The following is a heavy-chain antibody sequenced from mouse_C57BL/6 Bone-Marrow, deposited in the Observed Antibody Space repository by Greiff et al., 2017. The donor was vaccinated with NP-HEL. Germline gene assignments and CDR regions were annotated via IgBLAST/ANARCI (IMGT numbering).Heavy chain of an antibody. V-gene: IGHV1-39*01. CDR3: ARGYGSSSWFAY. CDR2: INPNYGTT. Sequence: LVEPGASVKISCKASGYSFTDYNMNWVKQSNGKSLEWIGVINPNYGTTSYNQKFKGKATLTVDQSSSTAYMQLNSLTSEDSAVYYCARGYGSSSWFAYWGQGTLVTVSA. D-gene: IGHD1-1*01. J-gene: IGHJ3*01. CDR1: GYSFTDYN.